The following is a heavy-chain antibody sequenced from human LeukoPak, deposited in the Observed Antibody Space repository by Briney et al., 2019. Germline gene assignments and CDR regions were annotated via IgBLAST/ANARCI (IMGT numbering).Heavy chain of an antibody. D-gene: IGHD4-11*01. CDR3: ASTGPTVQYFDY. CDR2: IRPSDGST. V-gene: IGHV1-46*01. J-gene: IGHJ4*02. Sequence: ASVKVSCKASGYTFSTFYVHWARQAPGQGLEWMGMIRPSDGSTRYAEKFQGRVTMTRDTSTSTVYMEVSRLKSEDTAVYYCASTGPTVQYFDYWGPGTLVTVSS. CDR1: GYTFSTFY.